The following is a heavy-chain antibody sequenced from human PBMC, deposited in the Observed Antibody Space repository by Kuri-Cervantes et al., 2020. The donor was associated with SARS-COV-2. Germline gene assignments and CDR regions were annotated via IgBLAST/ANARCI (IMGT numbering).Heavy chain of an antibody. D-gene: IGHD3-3*01. CDR3: AKDPLHYDSYDFWSGYYTGYFDY. CDR1: GFTFSSYG. Sequence: GESLKISCAASGFTFSSYGMHWVRQAPGKGLEWVAVISYDGSNKYYADSVKGRFTISRDNSKNTLYLQMNSLRAEDTAVYYCAKDPLHYDSYDFWSGYYTGYFDYWGQGTLVTVSS. J-gene: IGHJ4*02. CDR2: ISYDGSNK. V-gene: IGHV3-30*18.